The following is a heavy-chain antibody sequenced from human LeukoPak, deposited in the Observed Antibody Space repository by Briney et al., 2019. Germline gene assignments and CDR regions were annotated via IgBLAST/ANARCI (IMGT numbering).Heavy chain of an antibody. J-gene: IGHJ3*02. CDR2: IHSGGST. V-gene: IGHV3-53*01. CDR3: ARYSDAFDI. CDR1: GFTFSSYS. D-gene: IGHD2-21*01. Sequence: PGGSLRLSCAASGFTFSSYSMTWVRQAPGKGLEWVSNIHSGGSTYYADSVKGRFTISRDNSKNTLFLQMNSLRAEDTAVYYCARYSDAFDIWGQGTMVTVSS.